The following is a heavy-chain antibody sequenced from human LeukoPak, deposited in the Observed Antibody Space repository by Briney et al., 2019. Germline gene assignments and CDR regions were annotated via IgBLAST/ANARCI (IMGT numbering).Heavy chain of an antibody. CDR1: GFTFSSYG. V-gene: IGHV3-23*01. CDR2: ISGSGGST. D-gene: IGHD3/OR15-3a*01. J-gene: IGHJ4*02. CDR3: AAMRAVWTHFDY. Sequence: GGTLRLSCAASGFTFSSYGMSWVRQAPGKGLEWVSTISGSGGSTYYADSVKGRFTISRDNSKNTLYLEMNSLRVEDTAVYYCAAMRAVWTHFDYWGQGTLDTVSS.